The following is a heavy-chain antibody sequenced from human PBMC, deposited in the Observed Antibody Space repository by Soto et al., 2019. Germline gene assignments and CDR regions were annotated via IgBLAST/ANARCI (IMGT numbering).Heavy chain of an antibody. CDR1: GGTFSSYA. CDR2: IIPIFGTA. CDR3: ARSRCVSTSCYYYGMDV. V-gene: IGHV1-69*12. Sequence: QVQLVQSGAEVKKPGSSVKVSCKASGGTFSSYAISWVRQAPGQGLEWMGGIIPIFGTANYAQKFQGRVTITEDECTITAYMELTSMRSADTAVYYCARSRCVSTSCYYYGMDVWGQGTTVTVSS. D-gene: IGHD2-2*01. J-gene: IGHJ6*02.